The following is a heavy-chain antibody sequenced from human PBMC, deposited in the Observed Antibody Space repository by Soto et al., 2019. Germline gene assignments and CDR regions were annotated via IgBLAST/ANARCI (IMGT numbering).Heavy chain of an antibody. V-gene: IGHV1-2*02. CDR3: ARENWHFDY. J-gene: IGHJ4*02. CDR2: VNHINGNT. CDR1: GYSFSEFR. Sequence: QVQLVQSGAEVKKPGASVKVSCKTSGYSFSEFRMHWVRQAPGQGREWMGWVNHINGNTNYAQDFQGRVTMTRDASTKTVYMELSSLTSVDTSTVYCARENWHFDYWGQGTLITVSS.